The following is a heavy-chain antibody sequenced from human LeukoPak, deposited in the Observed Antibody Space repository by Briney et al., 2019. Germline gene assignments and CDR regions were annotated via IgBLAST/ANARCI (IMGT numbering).Heavy chain of an antibody. Sequence: SETLSLTCTVSGGSISSYYWSWIRQPPGKGLEWIGYIYYSGSTNYNPSLKSRVTISVDTSKNQFSLKLSSVTAADTAVYYCARITFDDYHTIFDYWGQGTLVTVSS. J-gene: IGHJ4*02. CDR2: IYYSGST. CDR1: GGSISSYY. V-gene: IGHV4-59*01. D-gene: IGHD4/OR15-4a*01. CDR3: ARITFDDYHTIFDY.